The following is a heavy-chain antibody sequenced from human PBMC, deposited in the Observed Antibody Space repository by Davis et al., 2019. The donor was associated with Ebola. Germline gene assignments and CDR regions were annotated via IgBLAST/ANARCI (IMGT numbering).Heavy chain of an antibody. CDR2: IKQDGSEK. J-gene: IGHJ2*01. CDR1: GFIFRNYV. V-gene: IGHV3-7*01. CDR3: ARDEAIAVAGSPNWYFDL. D-gene: IGHD6-19*01. Sequence: GESLKISCETSGFIFRNYVMSWVRQAPGKGLEWVANIKQDGSEKYYVDSVKGRFTISRDNAKSSLYLQMNSLRAEDTAVYYCARDEAIAVAGSPNWYFDLWGRGTLVPVSS.